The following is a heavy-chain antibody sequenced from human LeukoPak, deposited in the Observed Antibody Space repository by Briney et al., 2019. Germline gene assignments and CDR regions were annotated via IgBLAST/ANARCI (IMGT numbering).Heavy chain of an antibody. CDR1: GGSFSGYS. CDR2: ISPSGST. CDR3: ARAPYYDFWSSYPTKLRANWFDP. J-gene: IGHJ5*02. Sequence: SETLSLTCAVYGGSFSGYSWNWIRQPPGKGLEWIGEISPSGSTNYNPSLRSRVTISVDTSKNQFSLRLRSVTAADTAVYYCARAPYYDFWSSYPTKLRANWFDPWGQGTLVTVSS. D-gene: IGHD3-3*01. V-gene: IGHV4-34*01.